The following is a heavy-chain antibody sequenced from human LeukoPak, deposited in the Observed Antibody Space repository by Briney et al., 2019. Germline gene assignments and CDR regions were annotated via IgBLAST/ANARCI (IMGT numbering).Heavy chain of an antibody. CDR3: ARLGGSGSYYVDY. D-gene: IGHD3-10*01. J-gene: IGHJ4*02. CDR1: AYMFANYW. Sequence: PGESLKISCKGSAYMFANYWIGWVRQMPGKGLEWMGIIYPADSDTRYSPSFQGQVTISADKSISTAYLQWSSLKASDTAMYYCARLGGSGSYYVDYWGQGTLVTVPS. CDR2: IYPADSDT. V-gene: IGHV5-51*01.